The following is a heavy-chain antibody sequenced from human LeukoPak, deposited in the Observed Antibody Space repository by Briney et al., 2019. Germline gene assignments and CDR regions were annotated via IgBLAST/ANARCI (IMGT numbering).Heavy chain of an antibody. CDR1: GFTFSSYA. CDR3: AKTYSGYDGVDY. J-gene: IGHJ4*02. CDR2: ISGSGSNT. V-gene: IGHV3-23*01. D-gene: IGHD5-12*01. Sequence: GGSLRLSCAASGFTFSSYAMSWVRQAPGKGLEWVSDISGSGSNTYYADSVKGRFTISRDNSKNTLYLQMNRLRAEDTALYYCAKTYSGYDGVDYWGQGTLVTVSS.